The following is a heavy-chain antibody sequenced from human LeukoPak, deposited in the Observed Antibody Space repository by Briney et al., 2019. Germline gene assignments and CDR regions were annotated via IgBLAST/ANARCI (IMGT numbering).Heavy chain of an antibody. CDR2: IYTSGST. V-gene: IGHV4-4*07. CDR1: GGSISSYY. D-gene: IGHD6-13*01. CDR3: ARLMRAAAGFHYYYYGMDV. J-gene: IGHJ6*02. Sequence: SETLSLTCTVSGGSISSYYWSWIRQPAGKGLEWIGRIYTSGSTNYNPSLKSRVTMLVDTSKNQFSLKLSSVTAADTAVYYCARLMRAAAGFHYYYYGMDVWGQGTTVTVSS.